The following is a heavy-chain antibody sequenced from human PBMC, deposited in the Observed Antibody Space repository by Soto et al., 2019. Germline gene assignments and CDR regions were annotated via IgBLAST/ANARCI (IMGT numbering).Heavy chain of an antibody. CDR2: INHSGST. D-gene: IGHD3-9*01. V-gene: IGHV4-34*01. CDR3: ARTYYDILTGYYKIHYFDY. J-gene: IGHJ4*02. CDR1: GGSFSGYY. Sequence: SETLSLTCAVYGGSFSGYYWSWIRQPPGKGLEWIGEINHSGSTNYNPSLESRVTISVDTSKNQFSLKLSSVTAADTAVYYCARTYYDILTGYYKIHYFDYWGQGTLVTVSS.